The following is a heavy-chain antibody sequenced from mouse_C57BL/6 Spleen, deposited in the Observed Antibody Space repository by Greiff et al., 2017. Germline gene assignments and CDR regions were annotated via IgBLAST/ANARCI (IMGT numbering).Heavy chain of an antibody. J-gene: IGHJ2*01. CDR3: AREDTTQGRVDY. Sequence: QVQLQQSGPELVKPGASVKISCKASGYAFSSSWMNWVKQRPGKGLEWIGRLYPGDGDTKYNGKFKGKATLTADKSSSTAYMQLSSLTSEDSAVYFCAREDTTQGRVDYWCQGTTLTVSS. CDR2: LYPGDGDT. D-gene: IGHD1-1*01. CDR1: GYAFSSSW. V-gene: IGHV1-82*01.